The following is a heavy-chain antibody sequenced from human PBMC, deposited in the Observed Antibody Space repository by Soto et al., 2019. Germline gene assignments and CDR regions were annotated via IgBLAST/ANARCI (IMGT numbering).Heavy chain of an antibody. CDR2: IDPGDTYA. CDR1: GYTFTTFW. D-gene: IGHD6-13*01. Sequence: GESLKISCTGFGYTFTTFWISWVRQMPGKGLEWMGRIDPGDTYATYSPAFQGHVTISADKATSTAYLQWSSLKASDTAMYYCARHDVGIAAAGTLDYYYGMDVWGQGTTVTVSS. J-gene: IGHJ6*02. CDR3: ARHDVGIAAAGTLDYYYGMDV. V-gene: IGHV5-10-1*01.